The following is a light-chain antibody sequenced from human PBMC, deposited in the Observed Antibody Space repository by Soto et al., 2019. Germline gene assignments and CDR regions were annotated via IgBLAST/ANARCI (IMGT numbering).Light chain of an antibody. V-gene: IGKV3-20*01. J-gene: IGKJ3*01. Sequence: EIVFTQSPGTLSLSPGERATLSCRASQSVSSSYLAWYQQKPGQAPRLLIYGASSRATGIPDRFSGSGSGTDFTLTISRXEPEDFAVYYCQQYGSSPHTFGPGTKVDIK. CDR1: QSVSSSY. CDR3: QQYGSSPHT. CDR2: GAS.